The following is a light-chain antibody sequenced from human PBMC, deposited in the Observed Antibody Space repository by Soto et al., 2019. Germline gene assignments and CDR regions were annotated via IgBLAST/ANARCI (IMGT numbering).Light chain of an antibody. Sequence: CRASQSVNSDLAWFQQKPGQAPRLLIYEISNRATGIPARFIGSGSGPEFSLSSSGLDPEDFALYYWQPRSNSGTIGQGTRLEVK. CDR3: QPRSNSGT. V-gene: IGKV3-11*01. J-gene: IGKJ5*01. CDR1: QSVNSD. CDR2: EIS.